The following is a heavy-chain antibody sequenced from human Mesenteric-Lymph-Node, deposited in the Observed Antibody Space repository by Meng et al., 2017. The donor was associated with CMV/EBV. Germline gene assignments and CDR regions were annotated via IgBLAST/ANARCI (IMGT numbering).Heavy chain of an antibody. CDR3: ARTSNWGIRADWFDP. Sequence: SETLSLTCTVSAYSISSGYYWGWIRQPPGKGLEWIGTIYHGGSTYYNPSLKSRVTISVDTSKNQFSLKLSSVTAADTAVYYCARTSNWGIRADWFDPWGQGTLVTVSS. J-gene: IGHJ5*02. D-gene: IGHD7-27*01. CDR2: IYHGGST. V-gene: IGHV4-38-2*02. CDR1: AYSISSGYY.